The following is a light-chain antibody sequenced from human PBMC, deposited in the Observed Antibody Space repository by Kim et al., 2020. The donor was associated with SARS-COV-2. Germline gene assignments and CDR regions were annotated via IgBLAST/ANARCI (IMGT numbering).Light chain of an antibody. CDR3: MYGTHWPPSFT. Sequence: DVIMTQSPLSLPVTLGQPASISCRSSLSLVFSDGKTYLNWFHQRPGQSPRRLIYKVSNRDSGVPDRFSGSGSGTDFTLKISRVEAEDVGVYYCMYGTHWPPSFTFGGGTKLEI. V-gene: IGKV2-30*01. CDR2: KVS. CDR1: LSLVFSDGKTY. J-gene: IGKJ4*01.